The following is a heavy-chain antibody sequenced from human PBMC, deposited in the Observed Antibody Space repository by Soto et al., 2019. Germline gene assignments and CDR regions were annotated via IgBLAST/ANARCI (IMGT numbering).Heavy chain of an antibody. J-gene: IGHJ4*02. CDR3: ARASVGGYDEFDY. CDR1: GYTFTGYY. CDR2: INPNSGGT. V-gene: IGHV1-2*04. Sequence: GASLKVSCKASGYTFTGYYMHWVRQAPGQGLEWMGWINPNSGGTNYAQKFQGWVTMTRDTSISTAYMELSRLRSDDTAVYYCARASVGGYDEFDYWGQGTLVTVS. D-gene: IGHD5-12*01.